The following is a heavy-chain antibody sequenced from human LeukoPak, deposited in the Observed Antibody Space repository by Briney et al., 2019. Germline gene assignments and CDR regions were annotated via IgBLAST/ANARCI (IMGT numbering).Heavy chain of an antibody. J-gene: IGHJ6*02. D-gene: IGHD1-26*01. CDR3: ARTDLGGGATTSSIYYYYYGMDV. CDR2: INAGNGNT. Sequence: GASVKASCKASGYTFTSYAMHWVRQAPGQRLEWMGWINAGNGNTKYSQKFQGRVTITRDTSASTAYMELSSLRSEDTAVYYCARTDLGGGATTSSIYYYYYGMDVWGQGTTVTVSS. V-gene: IGHV1-3*01. CDR1: GYTFTSYA.